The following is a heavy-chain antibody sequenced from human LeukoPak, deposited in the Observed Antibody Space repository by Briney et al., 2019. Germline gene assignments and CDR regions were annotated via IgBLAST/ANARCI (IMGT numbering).Heavy chain of an antibody. V-gene: IGHV3-23*01. CDR3: AKDIISVRRGMDV. D-gene: IGHD3-10*01. CDR2: ISGSGSST. J-gene: IGHJ6*02. CDR1: GFTFTTYA. Sequence: PGGSLRLSCSASGFTFTTYAMSWVRQAPGKGLEWVSAISGSGSSTYYADSVKGRFTISRDNSKNTLYLQMNSLRAEDTAVYYCAKDIISVRRGMDVWGQGTTVTVSS.